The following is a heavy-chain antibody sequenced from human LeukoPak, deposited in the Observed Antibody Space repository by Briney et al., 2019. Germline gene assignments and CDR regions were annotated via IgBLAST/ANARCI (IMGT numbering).Heavy chain of an antibody. D-gene: IGHD6-13*01. J-gene: IGHJ5*02. CDR3: ARALGHIAALDP. CDR2: IYYSGST. V-gene: IGHV4-59*01. Sequence: SETLSLTCTVSGGSISSYYWSWIRQPPGKGLEWIGYIYYSGSTNYNPSLKSRVTISVDTSKNQFSLKLTSVTAADTAVYYCARALGHIAALDPWGQGTLVTVSS. CDR1: GGSISSYY.